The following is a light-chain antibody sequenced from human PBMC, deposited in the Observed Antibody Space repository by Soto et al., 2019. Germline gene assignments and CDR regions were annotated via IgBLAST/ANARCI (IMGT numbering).Light chain of an antibody. Sequence: QSALTQPPSASGSPGQSVTISCTGTKNDIGVYDFVSWYQHHPGKAPRLIIYEVVQRPSGVPDRFSGSKSGNTASLTVSGRKAADEADYFCKSYAGSNTYVFGSGTKVTVL. CDR3: KSYAGSNTYV. J-gene: IGLJ1*01. CDR1: KNDIGVYDF. V-gene: IGLV2-8*01. CDR2: EVV.